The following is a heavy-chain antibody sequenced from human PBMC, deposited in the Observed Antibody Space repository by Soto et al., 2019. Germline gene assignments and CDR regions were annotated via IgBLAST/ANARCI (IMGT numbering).Heavy chain of an antibody. V-gene: IGHV3-48*01. J-gene: IGHJ2*01. CDR2: ISSSSTI. CDR1: GFTFSSYS. D-gene: IGHD2-21*02. CDR3: ARDSSRDPYWYFDL. Sequence: PGGSLRLSCAASGFTFSSYSMNWVRQAPGKGLEWVSYISSSSTIYYADSVKGRFTISRDNAKNSLYLQMNSLRAEDTAVYYCARDSSRDPYWYFDLWGRGTLVTVSS.